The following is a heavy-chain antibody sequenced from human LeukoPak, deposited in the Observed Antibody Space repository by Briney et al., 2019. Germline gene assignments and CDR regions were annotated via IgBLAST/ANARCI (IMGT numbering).Heavy chain of an antibody. J-gene: IGHJ5*02. V-gene: IGHV1-69*01. D-gene: IGHD2-2*02. CDR2: IIPIFGTA. CDR3: ARDLWYCSSTSCYKGRRSGSFDP. CDR1: GGTFSSYA. Sequence: SVKVSCKASGGTFSSYAISWVRQAPGQGLEWMGGIIPIFGTANYAQKFQGRVTITADESTSTAYMELSSLRSGDTAVYYCARDLWYCSSTSCYKGRRSGSFDPWGQGTLVTVSS.